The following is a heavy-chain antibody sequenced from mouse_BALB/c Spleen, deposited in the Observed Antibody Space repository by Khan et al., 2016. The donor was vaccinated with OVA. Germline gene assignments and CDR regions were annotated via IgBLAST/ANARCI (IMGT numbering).Heavy chain of an antibody. J-gene: IGHJ2*02. CDR3: AGVCGGDFDY. Sequence: EVQLQESGPGLVKPSQSLSLTCTVTGYSITSDYAWNWIRQFPGNKLEWIVFISYSGNTKYNPSLKSRFSITRDTSKNQFFLQLNSVTTEDTATYFWAGVCGGDFDYGGQGTSLTVSS. CDR1: GYSITSDYA. CDR2: ISYSGNT. V-gene: IGHV3-2*02.